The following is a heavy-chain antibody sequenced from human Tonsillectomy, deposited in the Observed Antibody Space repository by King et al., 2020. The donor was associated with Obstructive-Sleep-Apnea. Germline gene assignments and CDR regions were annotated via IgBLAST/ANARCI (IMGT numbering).Heavy chain of an antibody. Sequence: VQLVESGGGLVKPGGSLRLSCTASEFTFTNAWMSWVRQAPGKGLEWVGRIKSKTDGGTTDYAAPVKGRFTISRDDSLKTLYLQMNSLKPEDTAVYYCTKDQGTAMVFDYWGQGTVVTVSS. J-gene: IGHJ4*02. CDR2: IKSKTDGGTT. D-gene: IGHD5-18*01. CDR1: EFTFTNAW. CDR3: TKDQGTAMVFDY. V-gene: IGHV3-15*01.